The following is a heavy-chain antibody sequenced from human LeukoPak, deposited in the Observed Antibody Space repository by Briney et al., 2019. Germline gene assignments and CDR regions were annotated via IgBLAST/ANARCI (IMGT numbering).Heavy chain of an antibody. J-gene: IGHJ6*02. V-gene: IGHV3-30*18. Sequence: GRSLRLSCAASGFTFSSYGMHWVRQAPGKGLEWVAAISYDGSNKYYADSVKGRFTISRDNSKNTLYLQMNSLRAEDTAVYYCAKDVYCSSTSCTPAPYYYYYYGMDVWGQGTTVTVSS. D-gene: IGHD2-2*01. CDR3: AKDVYCSSTSCTPAPYYYYYYGMDV. CDR1: GFTFSSYG. CDR2: ISYDGSNK.